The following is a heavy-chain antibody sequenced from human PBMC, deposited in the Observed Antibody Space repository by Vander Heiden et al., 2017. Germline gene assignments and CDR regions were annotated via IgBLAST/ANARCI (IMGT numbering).Heavy chain of an antibody. CDR1: GFTFDDYT. Sequence: EVQLVESGGVVVQPGGSLRLSCAASGFTFDDYTMHWVRQAPGKGLEWVSLISWDGSSTYYADSVKGRFTISRDNSKNSLYLQMNSLRTEDTALYYCAKDIAVAGYFDYWGQGTLVTVSS. V-gene: IGHV3-43*01. CDR2: ISWDGSST. D-gene: IGHD6-19*01. CDR3: AKDIAVAGYFDY. J-gene: IGHJ4*02.